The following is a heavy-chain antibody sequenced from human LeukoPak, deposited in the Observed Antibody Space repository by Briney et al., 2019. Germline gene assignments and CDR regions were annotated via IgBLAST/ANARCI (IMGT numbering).Heavy chain of an antibody. CDR2: IYYSGST. Sequence: PSETLSLTRTVSGGSISSSSYYWGWIRQPPGKGLEWIGSIYYSGSTYYNPSLKSRVTISVDTSKNQFSLKLSSVTAADTAVYYCARIWDKRWYFDYWGQGTPVTVSS. D-gene: IGHD5-24*01. CDR1: GGSISSSSYY. CDR3: ARIWDKRWYFDY. V-gene: IGHV4-39*01. J-gene: IGHJ4*02.